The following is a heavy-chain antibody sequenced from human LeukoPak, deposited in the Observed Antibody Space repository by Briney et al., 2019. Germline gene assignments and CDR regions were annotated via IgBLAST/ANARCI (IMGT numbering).Heavy chain of an antibody. J-gene: IGHJ4*02. CDR1: GFTFSSYG. Sequence: PGGSLRLSCAASGFTFSSYGMHWVRQAPGKGLEWVANIKQDGSEKYYVDSVKGRFTISRDNAKNSLYLQMNSLRAEDTAVYYCARGFAAYCGGDCYFDYWGQGTLVTVSS. CDR2: IKQDGSEK. CDR3: ARGFAAYCGGDCYFDY. D-gene: IGHD2-21*02. V-gene: IGHV3-7*01.